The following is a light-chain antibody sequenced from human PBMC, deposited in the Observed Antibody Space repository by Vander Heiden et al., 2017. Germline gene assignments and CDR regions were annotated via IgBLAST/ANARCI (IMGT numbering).Light chain of an antibody. Sequence: DIQTTQSPSSLSANVGDRVAIPCRASQSISNFLNWYQHTPGKAPNLLIYSASTLQTGVPSRFSGSSSGTDFTLTSSRLPPEDFATYYWQQTDSLPFTFGGGTKTEIK. V-gene: IGKV1-39*01. CDR2: SAS. CDR3: QQTDSLPFT. J-gene: IGKJ4*01. CDR1: QSISNF.